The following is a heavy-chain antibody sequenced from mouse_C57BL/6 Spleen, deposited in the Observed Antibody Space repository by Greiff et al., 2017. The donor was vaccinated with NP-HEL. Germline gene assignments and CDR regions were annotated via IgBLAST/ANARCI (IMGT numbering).Heavy chain of an antibody. CDR3: SRGEENFDY. V-gene: IGHV1-54*01. CDR1: GYAFTNYL. CDR2: INPGSGGT. J-gene: IGHJ2*01. Sequence: VQLQESGAELVRPGTSVKVSCKASGYAFTNYLIEWVKQRPGQGLEWIGVINPGSGGTNYNEKFKGKATLTADKSSSTAYMQLSSLTSEDSAVYFCSRGEENFDYWGQGTTLTVSS.